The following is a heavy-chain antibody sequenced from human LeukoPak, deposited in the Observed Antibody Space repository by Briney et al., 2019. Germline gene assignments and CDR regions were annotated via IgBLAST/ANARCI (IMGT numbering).Heavy chain of an antibody. V-gene: IGHV4-30-4*01. D-gene: IGHD2-15*01. CDR1: GGSISSGDYY. CDR2: IYYSGST. Sequence: ASETLSLTCTVSGGSISSGDYYWSWIRQSPGKGLEWIGYIYYSGSTYYTPSLKSRFTISVDTSKNQFSLKLSSVTAADTAVHYCARVRSCSGGSCYSIDFWGQGTLVTVSS. J-gene: IGHJ4*02. CDR3: ARVRSCSGGSCYSIDF.